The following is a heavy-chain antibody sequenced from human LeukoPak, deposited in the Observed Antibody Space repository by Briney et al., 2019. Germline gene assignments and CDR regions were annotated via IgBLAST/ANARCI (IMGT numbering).Heavy chain of an antibody. CDR2: INPNSGGT. D-gene: IGHD1-26*01. CDR3: ARGTIVGATWGYYYYYMDV. J-gene: IGHJ6*03. CDR1: GYTFTGYY. V-gene: IGHV1-2*02. Sequence: ASVKVSCKASGYTFTGYYMHWVRQAPGQGLEWMGWINPNSGGTNYAQKFQGRVTMTRDTSISTAYMELSRLRSDDTAVYYCARGTIVGATWGYYYYYMDVWGKGTTVTVSS.